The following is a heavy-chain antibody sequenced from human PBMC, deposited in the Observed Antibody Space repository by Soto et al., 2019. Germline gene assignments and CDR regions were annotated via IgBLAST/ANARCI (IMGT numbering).Heavy chain of an antibody. Sequence: QITLKESAPTLVKPTQTLTLTCTFSGLSVSTGGVGVAWIRQPPGKALEWLALIDWNDEKRYSSSLNSRLTITKDTSKNQVVLKMPNMDPADTATYFCAHRHPQQLMFDFWGQGTLVTVSS. D-gene: IGHD6-13*01. CDR3: AHRHPQQLMFDF. CDR2: IDWNDEK. CDR1: GLSVSTGGVG. J-gene: IGHJ4*02. V-gene: IGHV2-5*01.